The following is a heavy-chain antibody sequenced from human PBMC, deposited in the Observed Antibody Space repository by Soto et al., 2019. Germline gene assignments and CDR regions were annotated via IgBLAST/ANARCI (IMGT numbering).Heavy chain of an antibody. CDR2: IDPSDSYT. D-gene: IGHD6-19*01. V-gene: IGHV5-10-1*01. CDR1: GYSFTSYW. CDR3: ARHSRDSSGWYWISETEGRFDY. Sequence: PGESLKISCKGSGYSFTSYWISWVRQMPGKGLEWMGRIDPSDSYTNYSPSFQGHVTISADKSISTAYLQWSSLKASDTAMYYCARHSRDSSGWYWISETEGRFDYWGQGTLVTVSS. J-gene: IGHJ4*02.